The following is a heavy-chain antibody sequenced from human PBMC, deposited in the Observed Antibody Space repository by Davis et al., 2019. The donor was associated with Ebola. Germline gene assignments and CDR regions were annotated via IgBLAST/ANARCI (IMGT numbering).Heavy chain of an antibody. CDR1: GGSISDYY. J-gene: IGHJ6*02. CDR3: ARGNYGDYIVLYYYNMDV. Sequence: SETLSLTCSVPGGSISDYYWTWIRQPPGKRLEWIGYIYHRGSTNYNPSLKSRVTMSVDTSKNQFSLKLSSVTAADTAVYYCARGNYGDYIVLYYYNMDVWGQGTTVTVSS. CDR2: IYHRGST. D-gene: IGHD4-17*01. V-gene: IGHV4-59*01.